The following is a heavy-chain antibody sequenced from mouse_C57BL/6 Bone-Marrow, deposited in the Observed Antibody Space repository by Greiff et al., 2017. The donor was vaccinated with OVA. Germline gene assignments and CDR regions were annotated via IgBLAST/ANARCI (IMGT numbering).Heavy chain of an antibody. Sequence: VQLQQSGAELVMPGASVKLSCKASGYTFTSYWMHWVKQRPGQGLEWIGEIDPSDSYTNYNQKFKGKSTLTVDKSSSTAYMQLSSLTSEDSAVYYCARERGYYDYDDPSWFAYWGQGTLVTVSA. V-gene: IGHV1-69*01. D-gene: IGHD2-4*01. CDR1: GYTFTSYW. J-gene: IGHJ3*01. CDR2: IDPSDSYT. CDR3: ARERGYYDYDDPSWFAY.